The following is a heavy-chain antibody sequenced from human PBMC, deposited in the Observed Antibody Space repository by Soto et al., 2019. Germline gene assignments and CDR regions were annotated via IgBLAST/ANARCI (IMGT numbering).Heavy chain of an antibody. D-gene: IGHD2-2*01. CDR2: ISSNGGST. CDR1: GFTFSSYA. CDR3: VKSPEYCSSTSCYPTEVAWLDP. Sequence: PGGSLRLSCSASGFTFSSYAMHWVRQAPGKGLEYVSAISSNGGSTYYADSVKGRFTISRDNSKNTLYLQMSSLRAEDTAVYYCVKSPEYCSSTSCYPTEVAWLDPWGQGTLVTVSS. J-gene: IGHJ5*02. V-gene: IGHV3-64D*08.